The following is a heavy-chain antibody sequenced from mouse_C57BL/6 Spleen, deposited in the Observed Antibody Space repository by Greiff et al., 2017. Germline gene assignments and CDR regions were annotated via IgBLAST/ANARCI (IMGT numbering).Heavy chain of an antibody. Sequence: QVQLQQPGTELVKPGASVKLSCQASGSTFTSYWMHWVKQRPGQGLEWIGNITPSNGGTHNNEQFKSKATLTVDKSSRTAYLQLSSLTSEDTAVYYCARSRITTVYYAMDYWGQGTSVTVSS. CDR3: ARSRITTVYYAMDY. CDR1: GSTFTSYW. D-gene: IGHD1-1*01. J-gene: IGHJ4*01. CDR2: ITPSNGGT. V-gene: IGHV1-53*01.